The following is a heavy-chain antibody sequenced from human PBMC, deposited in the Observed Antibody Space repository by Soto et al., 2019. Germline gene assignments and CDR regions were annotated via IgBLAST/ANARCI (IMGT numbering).Heavy chain of an antibody. J-gene: IGHJ6*02. D-gene: IGHD1-1*01. V-gene: IGHV4-30-4*01. CDR3: ARDTPKNWNYYYGMDV. Sequence: PSETLSLTCTVSGGSISSGDYYGSWIRQPPGKGLEWIGYIYYSGSTYYNPSLKGRVTISVDTSKNQFSLKLSSVTAADTAVYYCARDTPKNWNYYYGMDVWGQGTTVTVSS. CDR1: GGSISSGDYY. CDR2: IYYSGST.